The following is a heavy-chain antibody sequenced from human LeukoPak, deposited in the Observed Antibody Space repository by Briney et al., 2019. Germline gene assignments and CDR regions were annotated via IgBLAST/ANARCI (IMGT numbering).Heavy chain of an antibody. Sequence: GGSLRLSCAASGFTFDDYAMHWVRQAPGKGLEWVSGISWNSGSIGYADSVKGRFTISRDNAKNSLYLQMNSLRAEDTALYNCPKETSSGRYGAAAFDIWGQGTMVTVSS. V-gene: IGHV3-9*01. D-gene: IGHD6-19*01. J-gene: IGHJ3*02. CDR3: PKETSSGRYGAAAFDI. CDR2: ISWNSGSI. CDR1: GFTFDDYA.